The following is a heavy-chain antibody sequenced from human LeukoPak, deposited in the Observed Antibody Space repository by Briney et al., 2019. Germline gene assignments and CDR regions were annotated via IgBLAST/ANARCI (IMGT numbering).Heavy chain of an antibody. CDR2: IYTSGST. J-gene: IGHJ4*02. CDR1: GGSISSYY. V-gene: IGHV4-4*07. Sequence: SETLSLTCTVSGGSISSYYWSWIRQPAGKGLEWIGRIYTSGSTNYNPSLKSRVTTSVDTSKNQSSLKLSSVTAADTAVYYCARGQVNVDIVATIRAYYFDYWGQGTLVTVSS. D-gene: IGHD5-12*01. CDR3: ARGQVNVDIVATIRAYYFDY.